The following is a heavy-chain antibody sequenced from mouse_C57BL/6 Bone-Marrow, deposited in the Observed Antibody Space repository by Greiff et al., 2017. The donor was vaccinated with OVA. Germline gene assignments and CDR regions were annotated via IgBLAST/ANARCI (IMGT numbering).Heavy chain of an antibody. CDR2: IDPENGDT. V-gene: IGHV14-4*01. CDR1: GFNIKDDY. J-gene: IGHJ4*01. CDR3: TPGRVDY. Sequence: EVKLQESGAELVRPGASVKLSCTASGFNIKDDYMHWVKQRPEQGLEWIGWIDPENGDTEYASKFQGKATITADTSSNTAYLQLSSLTSEDTAVYYCTPGRVDYWGQGTSVTVSS.